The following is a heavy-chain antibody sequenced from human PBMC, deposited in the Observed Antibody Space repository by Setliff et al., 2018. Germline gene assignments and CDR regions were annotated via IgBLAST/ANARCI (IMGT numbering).Heavy chain of an antibody. J-gene: IGHJ5*02. V-gene: IGHV4-61*09. CDR1: GDSISSGSYY. CDR2: IHTSGST. CDR3: ARRTFGSGRSDP. D-gene: IGHD3-16*01. Sequence: SETLSLTCTVSGDSISSGSYYWSWIRQPAGKGLEWIGQIHTSGSTNYSPSLKSRVTISIDTSKNQFSLKLNSVTATDTALYYCARRTFGSGRSDPWGQGTLVTVSS.